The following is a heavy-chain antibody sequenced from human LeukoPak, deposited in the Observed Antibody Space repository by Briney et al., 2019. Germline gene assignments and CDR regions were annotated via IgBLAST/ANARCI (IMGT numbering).Heavy chain of an antibody. CDR3: AKTPPGMAGYCSGGSCYSVYHFFFDY. CDR2: SSGSGGST. J-gene: IGHJ4*02. D-gene: IGHD2-15*01. V-gene: IGHV3-23*01. Sequence: GGSLRLSCAASGFTFSSYAMSWVRQAPGRGLEWVAVSSGSGGSTYYADSVKGRFTISRDNSKNALYLQMNSLRAEDTAVYYCAKTPPGMAGYCSGGSCYSVYHFFFDYWGQGTLVTVSS. CDR1: GFTFSSYA.